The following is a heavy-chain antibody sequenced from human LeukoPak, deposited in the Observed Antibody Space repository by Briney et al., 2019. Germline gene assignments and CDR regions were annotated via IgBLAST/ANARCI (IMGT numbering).Heavy chain of an antibody. D-gene: IGHD3-3*01. CDR2: IYYIGTT. CDR1: GASISSGGYY. J-gene: IGHJ6*03. CDR3: ARSPSGYDFSDYYMDV. V-gene: IGHV4-61*08. Sequence: SETLSLTCTVSGASISSGGYYWSWIRQHPGKGLEWIGYIYYIGTTNYNPSLKSRVTMSVDTSKNQFSLKLSSVTAADTAVYYCARSPSGYDFSDYYMDVWGKGTTVTVSS.